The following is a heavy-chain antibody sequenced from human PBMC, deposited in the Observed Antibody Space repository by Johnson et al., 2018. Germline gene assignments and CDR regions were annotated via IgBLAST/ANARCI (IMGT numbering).Heavy chain of an antibody. D-gene: IGHD2-15*01. J-gene: IGHJ4*02. CDR1: GFTFRSYG. CDR2: IRRKVNSYAT. V-gene: IGHV3-73*01. Sequence: VQLVESGGGVVQXGRSLRLSCAASGFTFRSYGMHWVRQASGKGLEWVGRIRRKVNSYATAYAESVKGRFTIPRDDSTNTANLQMNSLKTEDTAVYYCARSMGCNGGICYPYWGQGTLVTVSS. CDR3: ARSMGCNGGICYPY.